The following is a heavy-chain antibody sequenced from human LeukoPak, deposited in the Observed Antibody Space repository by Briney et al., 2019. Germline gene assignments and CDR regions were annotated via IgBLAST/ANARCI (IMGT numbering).Heavy chain of an antibody. CDR1: GGTFNSYA. CDR3: WVGGLGFSETSFDY. D-gene: IGHD3-16*01. V-gene: IGHV1-69*13. Sequence: SVKVTCKVSGGTFNSYAINWVRQAPGRGLEWMGGIIPILTAKTNAQEFQGRVILSADESTTTAYMELSSLRSDDTAVYYCWVGGLGFSETSFDYWGQGTLVAVSS. CDR2: IIPILTAK. J-gene: IGHJ4*02.